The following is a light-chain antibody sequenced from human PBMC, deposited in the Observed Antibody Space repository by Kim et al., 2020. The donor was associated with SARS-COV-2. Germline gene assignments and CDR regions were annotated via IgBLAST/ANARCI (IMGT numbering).Light chain of an antibody. J-gene: IGLJ2*01. V-gene: IGLV1-51*01. CDR1: NSNIGNNY. CDR3: GTWDSSLSVVV. Sequence: QSVLTQPPSVSAAPGQRVTISCSGSNSNIGNNYISWYQQLPGVAPKLLIYDNNQRPSGIPDRFSGSKSGTSATLGITGLQTGDEADDYCGTWDSSLSVVVFGGGTQLTVL. CDR2: DNN.